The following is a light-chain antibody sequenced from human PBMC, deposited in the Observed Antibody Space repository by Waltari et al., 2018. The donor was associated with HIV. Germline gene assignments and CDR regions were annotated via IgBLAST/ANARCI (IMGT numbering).Light chain of an antibody. Sequence: SYELTQPPSVSVSPGQTAKITCSGDALPNPYAPRYQQKPGQAPLLVIYKDTQRPSGIPERFSGSHSGTTVTLIISGVQAEDEADYYCESADNSGTYWVFGGGTKLSVL. CDR2: KDT. V-gene: IGLV3-25*03. J-gene: IGLJ3*02. CDR1: ALPNPY. CDR3: ESADNSGTYWV.